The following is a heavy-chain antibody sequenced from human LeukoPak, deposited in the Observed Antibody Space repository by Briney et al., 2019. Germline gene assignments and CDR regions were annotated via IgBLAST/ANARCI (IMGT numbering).Heavy chain of an antibody. V-gene: IGHV3-30-3*01. D-gene: IGHD3-16*01. Sequence: PGGSLRLSCAASGFTFSSYAMHWVRQAPGKGLEWVAVISYDGSNKYYADSVKGRFTISRDNSKNTLYLQMNSLRAEDTAVYYCARDGDYDYGDFWGQETLVTVSS. J-gene: IGHJ4*02. CDR1: GFTFSSYA. CDR3: ARDGDYDYGDF. CDR2: ISYDGSNK.